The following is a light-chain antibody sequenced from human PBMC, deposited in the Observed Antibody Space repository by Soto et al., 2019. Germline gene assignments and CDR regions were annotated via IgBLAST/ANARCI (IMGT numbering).Light chain of an antibody. CDR1: SGSIASNY. CDR3: QSYDSTHRVV. Sequence: NFMLTQPHSVSGSPGQTVTISCTGSSGSIASNYVQWYQQRPGSAPTTVIYEDDQRPSGVADRFSGSIDSSSNSASLTISGLQTEDEADYYCQSYDSTHRVVFGGGTQLTVL. V-gene: IGLV6-57*02. J-gene: IGLJ7*01. CDR2: EDD.